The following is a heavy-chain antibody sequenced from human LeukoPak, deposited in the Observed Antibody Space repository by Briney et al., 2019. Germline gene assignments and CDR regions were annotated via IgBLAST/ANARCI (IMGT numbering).Heavy chain of an antibody. CDR1: GYSFTSYW. Sequence: GESLKISCKGSGYSFTSYWISWVRQMPGKGLEWMGRIDPSDSYTNYSPSFQGHVTISADKSISTAYPQWSSLKASDTAMYYCARQPNPLYSSGWYGGNDAFDIWGQGTMVTVSS. CDR2: IDPSDSYT. D-gene: IGHD6-19*01. V-gene: IGHV5-10-1*01. J-gene: IGHJ3*02. CDR3: ARQPNPLYSSGWYGGNDAFDI.